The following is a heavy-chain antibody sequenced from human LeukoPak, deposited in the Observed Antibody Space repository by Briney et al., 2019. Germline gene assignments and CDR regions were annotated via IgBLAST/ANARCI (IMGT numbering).Heavy chain of an antibody. CDR2: INRDGSTT. D-gene: IGHD3-10*01. V-gene: IGHV3-74*01. Sequence: GGSLRLSCAASGFTFSNYWVHWVRQAPGKGLVWVSRINRDGSTTNYADSVKGRFTVSRDNAKNTLNLQMNSLRAEDAAVYYCARDKKSGESSEIDYWGQGTLVTVSS. CDR3: ARDKKSGESSEIDY. CDR1: GFTFSNYW. J-gene: IGHJ4*02.